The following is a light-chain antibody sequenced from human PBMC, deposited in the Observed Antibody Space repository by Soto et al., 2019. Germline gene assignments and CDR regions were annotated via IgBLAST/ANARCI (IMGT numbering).Light chain of an antibody. CDR3: QQYNNWPFIT. J-gene: IGKJ5*01. CDR1: QSVSSN. V-gene: IGKV3-15*01. CDR2: GAS. Sequence: EIVMTQSPATLSVSPGERATLSCRASQSVSSNLAWYQQKPGQAPRLLIYGASTRATGIPARFSGSGSGTEFTLTISSLQSEDFAVYDCQQYNNWPFITFGQGTRLEIK.